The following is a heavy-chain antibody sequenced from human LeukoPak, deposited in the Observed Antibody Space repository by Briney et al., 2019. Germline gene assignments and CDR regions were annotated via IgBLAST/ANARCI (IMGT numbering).Heavy chain of an antibody. CDR1: GYSFTSQW. J-gene: IGHJ4*02. V-gene: IGHV5-51*01. CDR3: ARLPRGSSGWYIGSLRYYFDY. CDR2: IYPGDSAT. D-gene: IGHD6-19*01. Sequence: GESLKISCKGSGYSFTSQWIGWGRQMPGKGVEWMGIIYPGDSATRYSPSFEGEVTISADKSISTAYLQWSSLKASHTAMYYCARLPRGSSGWYIGSLRYYFDYWGQGTLVTVSS.